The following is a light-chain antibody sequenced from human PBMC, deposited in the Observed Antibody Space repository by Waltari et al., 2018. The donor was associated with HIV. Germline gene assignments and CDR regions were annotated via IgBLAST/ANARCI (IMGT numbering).Light chain of an antibody. CDR3: QQYSNRPPWT. J-gene: IGKJ1*01. CDR2: GAS. V-gene: IGKV3-15*01. Sequence: EMVVTQSPATVSVSLGERVTLSCRASHSVGTNLAWSQQKPGQAPRLLIYGASTRVTDIPGRFSGSGSGTDFTLTISSLQSEDSAVYYCQQYSNRPPWTFGQGTKVEI. CDR1: HSVGTN.